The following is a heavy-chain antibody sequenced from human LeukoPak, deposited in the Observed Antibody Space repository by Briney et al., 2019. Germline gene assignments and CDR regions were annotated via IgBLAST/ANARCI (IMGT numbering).Heavy chain of an antibody. CDR3: ARDLSLWFGEFYYGMDV. CDR2: INPNSGGT. V-gene: IGHV1-2*02. Sequence: ASLKVSCKASGGTFSSYAISWVRQAPGQGLEWMGWINPNSGGTNYAQKFQGRVTMTRDTSISTAYMELSRLRSDDTAVYYCARDLSLWFGEFYYGMDVWGQGTTVTVSS. CDR1: GGTFSSYA. D-gene: IGHD3-10*01. J-gene: IGHJ6*02.